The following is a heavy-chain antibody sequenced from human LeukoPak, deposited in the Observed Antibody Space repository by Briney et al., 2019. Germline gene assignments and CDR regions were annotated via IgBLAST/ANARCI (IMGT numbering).Heavy chain of an antibody. CDR3: ARGGPLGSGYYFDY. V-gene: IGHV4-30-2*01. D-gene: IGHD3-10*01. Sequence: SETLSLTCAVSGGSISSGGYSWSWIRQPPGKGLEWIGYIYHSGSTYYNPSLKSRVTISVDTSKNQFSLKLSSVTAADTAVYYCARGGPLGSGYYFDYWGQGTLVTVSS. CDR1: GGSISSGGYS. CDR2: IYHSGST. J-gene: IGHJ4*02.